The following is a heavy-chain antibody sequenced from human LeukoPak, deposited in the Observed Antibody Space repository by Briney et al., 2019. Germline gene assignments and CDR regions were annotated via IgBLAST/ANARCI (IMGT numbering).Heavy chain of an antibody. CDR1: GGSISSSSYY. Sequence: SETLSLTCTVSGGSISSSSYYWGWIRQPPGKGLEWIGSTYYSGSTYYNPSLKSRVTISVDTSKNQFSLKLSSVTAADTAVYYCASLAVAGLSEGYWGQGTLVIVSS. CDR2: TYYSGST. CDR3: ASLAVAGLSEGY. V-gene: IGHV4-39*01. D-gene: IGHD6-19*01. J-gene: IGHJ4*02.